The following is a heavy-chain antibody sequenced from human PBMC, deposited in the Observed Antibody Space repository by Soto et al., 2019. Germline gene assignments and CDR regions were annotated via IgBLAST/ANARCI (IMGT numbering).Heavy chain of an antibody. V-gene: IGHV3-23*01. Sequence: GGSLRLSCAASGFTLIGYAMDWVRQAPGKGLEWVSAISGSGGSTYYADSVKGRFTISRDNSKNTLYLQMNSLRAEDTAVYYCAKGRIDAYPVRDAFDIWGQGTMVTVSS. CDR2: ISGSGGST. J-gene: IGHJ3*02. CDR3: AKGRIDAYPVRDAFDI. CDR1: GFTLIGYA. D-gene: IGHD2-2*01.